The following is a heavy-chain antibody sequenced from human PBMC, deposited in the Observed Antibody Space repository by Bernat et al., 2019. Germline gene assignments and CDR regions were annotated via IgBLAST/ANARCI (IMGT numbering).Heavy chain of an antibody. D-gene: IGHD2-2*01. Sequence: QVQLQQWGAGLLKPSETLSLTCAVYGGSFSSYYWGWIRQPPGKGLEWIGSIYYSGSTYYNPSLKSRVTISVDTSKNQFSLKLSSVTAADTAVYYCARHKVTIVVVPAAPFDYWGQGTLVTVSS. J-gene: IGHJ4*02. CDR2: IYYSGST. V-gene: IGHV4-34*01. CDR3: ARHKVTIVVVPAAPFDY. CDR1: GGSFSSYY.